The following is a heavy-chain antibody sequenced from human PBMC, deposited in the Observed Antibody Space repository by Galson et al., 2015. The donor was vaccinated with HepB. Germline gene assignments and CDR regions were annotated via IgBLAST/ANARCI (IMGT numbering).Heavy chain of an antibody. CDR3: SRDLSRLYSGSWYDSSESWFDP. D-gene: IGHD6-13*01. V-gene: IGHV1-3*01. J-gene: IGHJ5*02. Sequence: SVKVSCKASGYTFTNYAMHWVRQAPGQRLEWMGWINAGNGNTKYSQKFQARVTITRDTSASTAYMELSSLRSEDTAVYYCSRDLSRLYSGSWYDSSESWFDPWVQGTLVTVSS. CDR2: INAGNGNT. CDR1: GYTFTNYA.